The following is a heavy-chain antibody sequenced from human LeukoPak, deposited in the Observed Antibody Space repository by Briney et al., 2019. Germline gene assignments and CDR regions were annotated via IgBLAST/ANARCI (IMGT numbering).Heavy chain of an antibody. CDR1: GGTFSSYA. CDR3: ARDRYYDSSGYEVDY. J-gene: IGHJ4*02. Sequence: ASVKVSCKASGGTFSSYAISWVRQAPGQGLEWMGRIIPILGIANYAQKFQGGVTITADKSTSTAYMELSSLRSEDTAVYYCARDRYYDSSGYEVDYWGQGTLVTVSS. CDR2: IIPILGIA. V-gene: IGHV1-69*04. D-gene: IGHD3-22*01.